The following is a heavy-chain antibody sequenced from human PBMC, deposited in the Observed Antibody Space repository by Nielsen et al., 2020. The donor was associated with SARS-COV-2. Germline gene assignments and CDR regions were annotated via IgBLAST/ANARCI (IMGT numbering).Heavy chain of an antibody. Sequence: SVKVSCKASGGTFSSYAISWVRQAPGQGLEWMGGIIPIFGTANYAQKFQGRVTITADESTSTAYMELSSLRSEDTAVYYCARVEAGSCSSTSCYAGGYYGMDVWGQGTTVTVSS. CDR1: GGTFSSYA. V-gene: IGHV1-69*13. CDR3: ARVEAGSCSSTSCYAGGYYGMDV. D-gene: IGHD2-2*01. J-gene: IGHJ6*02. CDR2: IIPIFGTA.